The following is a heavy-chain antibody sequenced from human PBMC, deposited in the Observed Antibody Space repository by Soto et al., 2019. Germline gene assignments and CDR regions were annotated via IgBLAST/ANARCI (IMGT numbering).Heavy chain of an antibody. V-gene: IGHV3-7*01. Sequence: GGSLRLSCAASGFTFSSYWMSWVRQAPGKGLEWVANIKQDGSEKYYVDSVKGRFTISRDNAKNSLYLQMNSLRAEDTAVYYCADIVVVPAAFGGYSTSYFDYWGQGTLVTVSS. CDR3: ADIVVVPAAFGGYSTSYFDY. J-gene: IGHJ4*02. D-gene: IGHD2-2*01. CDR2: IKQDGSEK. CDR1: GFTFSSYW.